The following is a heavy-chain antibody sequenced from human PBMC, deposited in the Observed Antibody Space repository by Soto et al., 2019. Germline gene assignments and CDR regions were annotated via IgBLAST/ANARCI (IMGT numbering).Heavy chain of an antibody. D-gene: IGHD1-1*01. CDR3: TTDHHSPSGPTAPFDY. CDR1: GLTFSYAW. Sequence: EVQLVESGGGLVKPGGSLRLSCAASGLTFSYAWMSWVRQAPGKGLEWVGRIKSKTDGETTDYAAPVKDRFTILRDDSNNTLFLQMNSLKSEDTAVYYCTTDHHSPSGPTAPFDYWGQGTLVTVSS. J-gene: IGHJ4*02. CDR2: IKSKTDGETT. V-gene: IGHV3-15*01.